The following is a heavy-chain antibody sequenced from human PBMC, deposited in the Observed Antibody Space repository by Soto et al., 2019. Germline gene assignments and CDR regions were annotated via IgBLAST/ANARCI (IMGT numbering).Heavy chain of an antibody. CDR1: GFTFSSYA. D-gene: IGHD3-9*01. J-gene: IGHJ4*02. CDR3: AKDKHYDILTGYWSFDY. V-gene: IGHV3-23*01. Sequence: PGGSLRLSCAASGFTFSSYAMSWVRQAPGKGLEWVSAISGSGGSTYYADSVKGRFTISRDNSKNTLYLQMNSLRAEDTAVYYCAKDKHYDILTGYWSFDYWGQGTLVTVS. CDR2: ISGSGGST.